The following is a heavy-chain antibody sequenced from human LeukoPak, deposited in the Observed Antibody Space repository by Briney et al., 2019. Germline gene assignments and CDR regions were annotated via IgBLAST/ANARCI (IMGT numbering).Heavy chain of an antibody. CDR1: GFTFSSYG. Sequence: GRSLRLSCAASGFTFSSYGMHWVRQAPGKGLEWVAVISYDGSNKYYADSVKGRFTISRDNSKNTLYLEMNSLRAEDKAVYYCAGRNHYESKEIDYWGQGTLVTVSS. V-gene: IGHV3-30*03. CDR2: ISYDGSNK. CDR3: AGRNHYESKEIDY. J-gene: IGHJ4*02. D-gene: IGHD3-22*01.